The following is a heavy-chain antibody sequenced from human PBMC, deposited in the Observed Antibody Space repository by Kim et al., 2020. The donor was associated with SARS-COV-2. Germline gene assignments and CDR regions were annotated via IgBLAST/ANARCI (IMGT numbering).Heavy chain of an antibody. CDR2: ISYDGSNK. J-gene: IGHJ4*02. V-gene: IGHV3-30*04. CDR1: GFTFSSYA. CDR3: ARAGGPGRRYYYDSSGAFVGY. Sequence: GGSLRLSCAASGFTFSSYAMHWVRQAPGKGLEWVAVISYDGSNKYYADSVKGRFTISRDNSKNTLYLQMNSLRAEDTAVYYCARAGGPGRRYYYDSSGAFVGYWGQGTLVTVSS. D-gene: IGHD3-22*01.